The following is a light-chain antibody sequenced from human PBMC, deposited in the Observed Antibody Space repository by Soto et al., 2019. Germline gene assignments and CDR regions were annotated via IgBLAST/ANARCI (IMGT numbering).Light chain of an antibody. Sequence: QSALTQPASVSGSPGQSITISCTGTSSDVGAYNYFSWYQQHPGKAPKLMIYEVSNRPPGVSNRFSGSKSANKASLTISGLQAGEEGDYYCSSYTSSSTWLFGGGTKLTVL. CDR1: SSDVGAYNY. V-gene: IGLV2-14*03. CDR3: SSYTSSSTWL. CDR2: EVS. J-gene: IGLJ3*02.